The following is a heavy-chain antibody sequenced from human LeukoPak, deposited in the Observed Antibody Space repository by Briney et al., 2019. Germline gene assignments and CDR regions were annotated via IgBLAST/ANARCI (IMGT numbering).Heavy chain of an antibody. D-gene: IGHD1-26*01. Sequence: GESLKISCKGSGCSFNNYWIDWVRQMPGKGLEWMGIIYPGTSETRYSPSFQGQVTFSAEKSISTAYVQLSSLKASDTAMYYCARHGAGDGLDIWGQGTMVTVSS. CDR2: IYPGTSET. V-gene: IGHV5-51*01. CDR1: GCSFNNYW. CDR3: ARHGAGDGLDI. J-gene: IGHJ3*02.